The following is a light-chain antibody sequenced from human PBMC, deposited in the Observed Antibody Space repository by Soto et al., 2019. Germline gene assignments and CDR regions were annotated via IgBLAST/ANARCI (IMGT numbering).Light chain of an antibody. Sequence: EIVMTQSPATLSGSPGERATLSCRASQSVSSNLAWYQQKPGQAPRLLIYGASTRATGIPARFSGSGSGTEFTLTISSLQSEDFAVYYCQQYNNWTPWTFGQGTKVEIK. CDR2: GAS. J-gene: IGKJ1*01. V-gene: IGKV3-15*01. CDR1: QSVSSN. CDR3: QQYNNWTPWT.